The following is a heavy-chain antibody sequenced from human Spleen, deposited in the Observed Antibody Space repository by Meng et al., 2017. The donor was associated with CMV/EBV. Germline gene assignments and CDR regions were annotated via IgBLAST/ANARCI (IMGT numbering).Heavy chain of an antibody. D-gene: IGHD3-3*01. J-gene: IGHJ4*02. V-gene: IGHV3-21*01. CDR2: ISSSSSSYI. CDR3: ARGPRGVVTYFDY. Sequence: ASGFTFSSYSMNWVRQAPGKGVEWVSSISSSSSSYIYYADSVKGRFTISRDNAKNSLYLQMNSLRAEDTAVYYCARGPRGVVTYFDYWGQGTLVTVSS. CDR1: GFTFSSYS.